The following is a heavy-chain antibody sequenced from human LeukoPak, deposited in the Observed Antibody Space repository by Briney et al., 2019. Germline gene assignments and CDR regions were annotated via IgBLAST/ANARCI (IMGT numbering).Heavy chain of an antibody. CDR1: GDSVSSNSAA. Sequence: SQTLSLTCAISGDSVSSNSAAWNWIRQSPSRGLEWLGRTYYRSKWYNDYAVSVKSRITINPDTSKNQFSLQLNSVTPEDTAVYYCARVEPDSGSYYENWFDPWGQGTLVTVSS. J-gene: IGHJ5*02. V-gene: IGHV6-1*01. CDR2: TYYRSKWYN. D-gene: IGHD1-26*01. CDR3: ARVEPDSGSYYENWFDP.